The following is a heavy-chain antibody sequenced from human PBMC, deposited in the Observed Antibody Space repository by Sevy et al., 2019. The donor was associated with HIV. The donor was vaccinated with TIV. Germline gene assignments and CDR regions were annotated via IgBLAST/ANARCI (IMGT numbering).Heavy chain of an antibody. Sequence: ASVKVSCKTSGYKFTDYYIHWVRQAPGQGLEWMGWINTNSDGTKSAQKFQGRVTMTRDTSVGTVYMELSRLRSDDTAIYYCARDQEFCSTTTCYGGLDHWGQGTLVTVSS. CDR3: ARDQEFCSTTTCYGGLDH. CDR1: GYKFTDYY. D-gene: IGHD1-1*01. CDR2: INTNSDGT. J-gene: IGHJ4*02. V-gene: IGHV1-2*02.